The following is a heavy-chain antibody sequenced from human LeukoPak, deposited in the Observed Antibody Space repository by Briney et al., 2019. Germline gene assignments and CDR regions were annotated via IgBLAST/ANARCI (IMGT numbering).Heavy chain of an antibody. CDR1: GGSISSYY. CDR2: IYYSGST. Sequence: PSETLSLTCTVSGGSISSYYWSWIRQPPGKGLEWIGYIYYSGSTNYNPSLKSRVTISVDTSKNQFSLKLSSVTAAGTAVYYCARVLPNYYCGGDCHHYFDYWGQGTLVTVSS. D-gene: IGHD2-21*01. CDR3: ARVLPNYYCGGDCHHYFDY. J-gene: IGHJ4*02. V-gene: IGHV4-59*01.